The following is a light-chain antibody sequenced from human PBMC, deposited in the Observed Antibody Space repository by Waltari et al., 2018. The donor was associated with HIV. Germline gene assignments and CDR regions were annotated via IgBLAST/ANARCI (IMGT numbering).Light chain of an antibody. CDR3: QVWDSSSEHVV. J-gene: IGLJ2*01. V-gene: IGLV3-21*04. Sequence: SYVLTQPPSVSVAPGTTARITCGGNNIGSKSVHWYQHKPGQAPVLVIYYDRERPSGIPERFSGSDFGNTATLTINRGEAGDEADYYCQVWDSSSEHVVFGGGTKLTVL. CDR2: YDR. CDR1: NIGSKS.